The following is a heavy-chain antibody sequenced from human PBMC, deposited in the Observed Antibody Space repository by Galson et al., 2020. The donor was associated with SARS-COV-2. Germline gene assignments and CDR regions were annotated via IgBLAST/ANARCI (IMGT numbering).Heavy chain of an antibody. J-gene: IGHJ6*02. CDR1: GGSISSYY. D-gene: IGHD2-15*01. CDR3: ARDLGSPPYYYYGMDV. Sequence: SETLSLTCTVSGGSISSYYWSWIRQPPGKGLEWIGYIYYSGSTNYNPSLKRRVTISVDTSKTQFSLKLSSVTAADTAVYYCARDLGSPPYYYYGMDVWGQGTTVTVSS. CDR2: IYYSGST. V-gene: IGHV4-59*13.